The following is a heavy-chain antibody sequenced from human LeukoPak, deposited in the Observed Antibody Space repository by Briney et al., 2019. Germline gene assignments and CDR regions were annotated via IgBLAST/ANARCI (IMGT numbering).Heavy chain of an antibody. D-gene: IGHD3-3*01. Sequence: ASVKVSCKASGYTFTRYGISWVRQAPGQGLEWMGWISAYNGNTNYAQKLQGRVTTTTDTSTSTAYMELRSLRADDTAVYYCARDLPRRVLRFLEPAGRIDYWGQGTLVTVSS. J-gene: IGHJ4*02. CDR2: ISAYNGNT. CDR3: ARDLPRRVLRFLEPAGRIDY. CDR1: GYTFTRYG. V-gene: IGHV1-18*01.